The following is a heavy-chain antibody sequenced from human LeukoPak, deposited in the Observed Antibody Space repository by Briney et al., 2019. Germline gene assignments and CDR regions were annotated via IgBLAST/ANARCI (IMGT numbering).Heavy chain of an antibody. V-gene: IGHV3-7*01. Sequence: GGFLRLSCAASGFTFSSYSMNWVRQAPGKGLEWVANIKQDGSEKNYVDSVKGRFTISRDNAKNSLYLQMNSLRAEDTAAYYCARDAGSGSYYKPYWGQGTLVTVSS. CDR1: GFTFSSYS. CDR2: IKQDGSEK. D-gene: IGHD3-10*01. J-gene: IGHJ4*02. CDR3: ARDAGSGSYYKPY.